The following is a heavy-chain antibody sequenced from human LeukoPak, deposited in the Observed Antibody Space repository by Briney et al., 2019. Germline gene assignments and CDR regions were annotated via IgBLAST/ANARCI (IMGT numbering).Heavy chain of an antibody. D-gene: IGHD6-13*01. CDR2: VSVYDGKT. J-gene: IGHJ4*02. V-gene: IGHV1-18*01. Sequence: ASVKVSCKTDGYTFNNFGISWVRQAPGQGLEWLGWVSVYDGKTNYAQTVQDRVTMTTDTSTGTAYMELRSLRSDDTAVYYCARDLRIAAAGTSIGYWGQGTLVTVSS. CDR3: ARDLRIAAAGTSIGY. CDR1: GYTFNNFG.